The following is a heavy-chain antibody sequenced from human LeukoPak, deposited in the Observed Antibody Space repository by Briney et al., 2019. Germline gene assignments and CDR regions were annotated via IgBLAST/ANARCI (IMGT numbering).Heavy chain of an antibody. V-gene: IGHV1-18*01. Sequence: ASVKVSCKTSGYTFSDFDISWVRQAPGQGLEWLGWISIYNRNTNSAQKFQGRLTMTTDTSTSTAYMELSGLRSDDTAVYYCARGSRLLWFGELPIDYWGQGTLVTVSS. CDR3: ARGSRLLWFGELPIDY. D-gene: IGHD3-10*01. J-gene: IGHJ4*02. CDR2: ISIYNRNT. CDR1: GYTFSDFD.